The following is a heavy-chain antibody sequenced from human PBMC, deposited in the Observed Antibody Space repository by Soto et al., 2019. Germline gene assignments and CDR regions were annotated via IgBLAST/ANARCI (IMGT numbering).Heavy chain of an antibody. CDR1: GFTFSSYG. V-gene: IGHV3-33*01. J-gene: IGHJ3*02. D-gene: IGHD2-15*01. CDR3: AREPVGYCSGGSCYGDAFDI. Sequence: PGGSLRLSCAASGFTFSSYGMHWVRQAPGKGLEWVAVIWYDGSNKYYADSVKGRFTISRDNSKNTLYLQMNSLRAEDTAVYYWAREPVGYCSGGSCYGDAFDIWGQGTMVTVSS. CDR2: IWYDGSNK.